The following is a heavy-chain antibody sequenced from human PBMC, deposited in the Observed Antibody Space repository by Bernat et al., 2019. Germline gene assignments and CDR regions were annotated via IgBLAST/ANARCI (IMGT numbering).Heavy chain of an antibody. D-gene: IGHD3-16*02. V-gene: IGHV4-30-4*01. CDR2: IYYSGST. CDR3: ARYYDYVWGSYREKYYFDY. CDR1: GGSISSGDYY. Sequence: QVQLQESGPGLVKPSQTLSLTCTVSGGSISSGDYYWSWIRQPPGKGLEWIGYIYYSGSTYYNPSLKSRVTISVDTSKNQFSLMLSSVTAADTAVYYCARYYDYVWGSYREKYYFDYWGQGTLVTVSS. J-gene: IGHJ4*02.